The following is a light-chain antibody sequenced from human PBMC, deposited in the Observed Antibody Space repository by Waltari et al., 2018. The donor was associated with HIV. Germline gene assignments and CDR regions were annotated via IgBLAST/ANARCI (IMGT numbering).Light chain of an antibody. J-gene: IGLJ1*01. CDR2: DVS. CDR1: SSDVGGYNY. CDR3: SSYTSSNTLPYV. V-gene: IGLV2-14*03. Sequence: QSALTQPASVSGSPGQSITISCTGTSSDVGGYNYVSWYQQHPGKAPKLMIYDVSNRPSGVSNRFSGSKSGNTASLTISGLQAEVEADYYCSSYTSSNTLPYVFGTGTKVTVL.